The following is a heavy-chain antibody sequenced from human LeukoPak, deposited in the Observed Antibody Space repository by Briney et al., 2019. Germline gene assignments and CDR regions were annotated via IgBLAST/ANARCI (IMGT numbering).Heavy chain of an antibody. CDR1: GYTFTSYD. CDR2: MNPNSGNT. J-gene: IGHJ4*02. V-gene: IGHV1-8*01. Sequence: ASVKVSCKASGYTFTSYDINWVRQATGQGLEWMGWMNPNSGNTGYAQKFQGRVTMTRDTSTSTVYMELSSLRSEDTAVYYCASSHASIAAAEEAFSVYWGQGTLVTVSS. CDR3: ASSHASIAAAEEAFSVY. D-gene: IGHD6-13*01.